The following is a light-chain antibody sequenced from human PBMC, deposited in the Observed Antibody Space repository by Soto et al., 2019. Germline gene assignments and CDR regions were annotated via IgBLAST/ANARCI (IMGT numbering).Light chain of an antibody. CDR3: QPYASFWT. J-gene: IGKJ1*01. Sequence: DIHMTQSPSTLSASVGDRVTITCRASQHINNCVAWYQQRSGEAPRLLIYDASTLDSGVPSRFSGSGSGTEFTLTISKLRPDVFASYYCQPYASFWTFGHGTKVEMK. V-gene: IGKV1-5*01. CDR2: DAS. CDR1: QHINNC.